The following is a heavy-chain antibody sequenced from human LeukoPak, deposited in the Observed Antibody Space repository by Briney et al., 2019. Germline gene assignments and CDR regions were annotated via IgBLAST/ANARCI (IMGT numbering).Heavy chain of an antibody. CDR1: GFTFDDYG. CDR3: ARMYYYDSSGYYSCLDY. Sequence: GGSLRLSCAASGFTFDDYGMSWVRQAPGKGLEWVSGINWNGGSTGYADSVKGRFTISRDNAKNSLYLQMNSLRAEDTALYYCARMYYYDSSGYYSCLDYWGQGTLVTVSS. D-gene: IGHD3-22*01. CDR2: INWNGGST. V-gene: IGHV3-20*04. J-gene: IGHJ4*02.